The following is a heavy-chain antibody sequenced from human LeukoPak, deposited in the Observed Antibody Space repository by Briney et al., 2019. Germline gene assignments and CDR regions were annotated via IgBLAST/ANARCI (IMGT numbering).Heavy chain of an antibody. Sequence: PGGSLRLSCAASGFTFSSYGMHWVRQAPGKGLEWVAVISYDGSNKYYADSVKGRFTISRDNSKNTLYLQMNSLRAEDTAVYYCAKDRAHYDFWSGYDPFDYWGQGTLVTVSS. CDR3: AKDRAHYDFWSGYDPFDY. V-gene: IGHV3-30*18. J-gene: IGHJ4*02. CDR1: GFTFSSYG. CDR2: ISYDGSNK. D-gene: IGHD3-3*01.